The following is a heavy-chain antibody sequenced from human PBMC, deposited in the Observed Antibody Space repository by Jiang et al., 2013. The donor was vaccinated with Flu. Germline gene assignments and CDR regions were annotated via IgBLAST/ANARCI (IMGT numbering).Heavy chain of an antibody. Sequence: SVKVSCKASGYSFTNYALTWVRQAPGQGLEWMGWINTGTGDPTYAQAFTGRFVFSSDTSVSTAYLHISGLKTDDTAVYYCAREGYYFDTTGSPRSHGLDVWGQGTAVTVSS. CDR2: INTGTGDP. V-gene: IGHV7-4-1*02. J-gene: IGHJ6*02. CDR3: AREGYYFDTTGSPRSHGLDV. CDR1: GYSFTNYA. D-gene: IGHD3-22*01.